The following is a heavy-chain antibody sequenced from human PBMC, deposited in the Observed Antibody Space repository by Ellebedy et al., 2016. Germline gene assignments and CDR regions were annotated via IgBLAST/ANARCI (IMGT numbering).Heavy chain of an antibody. CDR3: AKTTGYYDSIGYTDF. Sequence: GESLKISXAASGFMLSNHWMGWVRQAPGKGLEWVAHIDQHGSHKYYMDSVKGRFTFSRDNSKNTLYLQMNSLRAEDTAIYYCAKTTGYYDSIGYTDFWGQGTLVTVSS. CDR2: IDQHGSHK. V-gene: IGHV3-7*03. CDR1: GFMLSNHW. D-gene: IGHD3-22*01. J-gene: IGHJ4*02.